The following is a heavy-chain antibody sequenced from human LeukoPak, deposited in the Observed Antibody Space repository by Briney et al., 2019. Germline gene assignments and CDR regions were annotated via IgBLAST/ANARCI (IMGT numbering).Heavy chain of an antibody. CDR2: ISSSSSYI. Sequence: GGSLRLSCAASGFTFSSYSMNWVRQAPGKGLEWVSSISSSSSYIYYADSVKGRFTISRDNAKNSLYLQMNSLRAEDTAVYYCARSSFRDDYFAYWGQGTLVTVSS. D-gene: IGHD3-10*01. J-gene: IGHJ4*02. V-gene: IGHV3-21*01. CDR3: ARSSFRDDYFAY. CDR1: GFTFSSYS.